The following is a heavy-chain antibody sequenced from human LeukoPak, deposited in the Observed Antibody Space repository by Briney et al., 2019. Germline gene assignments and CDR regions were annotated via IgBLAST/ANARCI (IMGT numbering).Heavy chain of an antibody. D-gene: IGHD2-2*01. CDR2: IYSGGST. V-gene: IGHV3-53*01. J-gene: IGHJ3*02. CDR1: GFTFSTYT. Sequence: GGSLRLSCVGSGFTFSTYTMSWVRQAPGKGLEWVSVIYSGGSTYYADSVKGRFTISRDNSKNTLYLQMNSLTAEDTAVYYCARVGVVPAAIPDGFDIWGQGTMVTVSS. CDR3: ARVGVVPAAIPDGFDI.